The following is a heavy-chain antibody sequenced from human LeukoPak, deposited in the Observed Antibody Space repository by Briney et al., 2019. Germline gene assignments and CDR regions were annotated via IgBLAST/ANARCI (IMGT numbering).Heavy chain of an antibody. J-gene: IGHJ4*02. Sequence: GGSLRPSCAASGFTVSSNYMSWVRQAPGKGLEWVSVIYSGGSTYYADSVKGRFTISRDNSKNTLYLQMNSLRAEDTAVYYCARTVYDFWSGYYYFDYWGQGTLVTVSS. CDR2: IYSGGST. CDR3: ARTVYDFWSGYYYFDY. CDR1: GFTVSSNY. D-gene: IGHD3-3*01. V-gene: IGHV3-66*02.